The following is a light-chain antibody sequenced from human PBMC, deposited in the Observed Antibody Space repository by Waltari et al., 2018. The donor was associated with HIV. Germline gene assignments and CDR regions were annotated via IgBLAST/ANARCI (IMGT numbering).Light chain of an antibody. CDR3: QQRSNWPRT. CDR1: QSVSSS. J-gene: IGKJ1*01. V-gene: IGKV3-11*01. CDR2: DAS. Sequence: EIVLTQSPATLSLSPGERATLSCRASQSVSSSLAWYQQKPDQAPRLLIYDASNRATGIPARFSGSGSGTDFTFTISSLEPEDFAVYYCQQRSNWPRTFGQGTKVEI.